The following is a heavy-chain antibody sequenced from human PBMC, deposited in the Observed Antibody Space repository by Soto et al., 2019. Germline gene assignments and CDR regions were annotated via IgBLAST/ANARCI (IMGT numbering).Heavy chain of an antibody. Sequence: SETLSLTCTVSGGSISSGGYYWSWIRQHPGKGLEWIGYIYYSGSTYYNPSLKSRVTISVDTSKNQFSLKLSSVTAADTAVYYCATRSDYSNYDKPYYMDVWGKGTTVTVS. J-gene: IGHJ6*03. CDR3: ATRSDYSNYDKPYYMDV. V-gene: IGHV4-31*03. CDR2: IYYSGST. D-gene: IGHD4-4*01. CDR1: GGSISSGGYY.